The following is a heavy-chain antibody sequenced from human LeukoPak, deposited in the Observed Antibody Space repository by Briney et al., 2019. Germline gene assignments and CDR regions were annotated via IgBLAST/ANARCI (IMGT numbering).Heavy chain of an antibody. CDR2: IVNGGSTT. V-gene: IGHV3-74*01. Sequence: GGSLRLSCAASGFTFSTYYMHWVRQAPGKGLVWVSRIVNGGSTTTYAGSVKGRFTISRDNAKNTLFLQMSSLRVEDTAVYYCARESSDYGDYDAFDIWGRGTMVTVSS. D-gene: IGHD4-17*01. CDR3: ARESSDYGDYDAFDI. J-gene: IGHJ3*02. CDR1: GFTFSTYY.